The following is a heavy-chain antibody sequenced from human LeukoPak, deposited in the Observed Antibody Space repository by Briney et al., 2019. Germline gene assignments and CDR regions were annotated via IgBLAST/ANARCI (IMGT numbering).Heavy chain of an antibody. V-gene: IGHV3-7*04. Sequence: GSLRLSCATSGFTFSSYWVSWVRQAPGKGLEWVANIKQDGSEKYYVDSVKGRFTISRDNAKNSLYLQMNSLRAEDTAVYYCARDYVTSGWYDYWGQGTLVTVSS. CDR2: IKQDGSEK. CDR3: ARDYVTSGWYDY. D-gene: IGHD6-19*01. J-gene: IGHJ4*02. CDR1: GFTFSSYW.